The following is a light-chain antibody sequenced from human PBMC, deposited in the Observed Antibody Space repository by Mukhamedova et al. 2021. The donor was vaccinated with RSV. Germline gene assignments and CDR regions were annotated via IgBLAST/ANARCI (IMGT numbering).Light chain of an antibody. V-gene: IGLV2-8*01. J-gene: IGLJ3*02. CDR1: STDVGGYNY. Sequence: TGTSTDVGGYNYVSWYQQYPGKAPKLMIYDVSKRPSGVPDRFSGPRSGNTASLTVSGLQAEDEADYFCSSYAGSSNLVFGGGTKL. CDR2: DVS. CDR3: SSYAGSSNLV.